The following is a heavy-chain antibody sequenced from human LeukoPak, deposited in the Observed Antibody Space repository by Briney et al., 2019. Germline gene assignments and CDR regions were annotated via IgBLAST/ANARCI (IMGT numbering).Heavy chain of an antibody. D-gene: IGHD6-13*01. J-gene: IGHJ4*02. CDR2: IYYSGST. V-gene: IGHV4-59*01. CDR1: GGSISSYY. CDR3: ARVIAAAGTLFDY. Sequence: SETLSLTCTVSGGSISSYYWSCIRQPPGKGLEWIGYIYYSGSTNYNPSLKSRVTISVDTSKNQFSLKLSSVTAADTAVYYCARVIAAAGTLFDYWGQGTLSPSPQ.